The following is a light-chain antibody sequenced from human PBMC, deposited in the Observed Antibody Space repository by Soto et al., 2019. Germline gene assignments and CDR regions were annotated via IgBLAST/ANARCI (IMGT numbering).Light chain of an antibody. J-gene: IGLJ2*01. CDR3: SSYTSSSTLGVV. CDR1: SSDVGGYNY. V-gene: IGLV2-14*01. CDR2: DVS. Sequence: QSALTQPASVSGSPGQSITISCTGTSSDVGGYNYVSWYQQHPGKAPKLMIYDVSNRPSGVSNLFSGSKSGNTASLTISGLQAEDEADYYCSSYTSSSTLGVVFGGGTKRTVL.